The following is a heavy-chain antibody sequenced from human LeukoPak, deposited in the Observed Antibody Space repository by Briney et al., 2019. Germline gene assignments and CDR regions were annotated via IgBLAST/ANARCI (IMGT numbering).Heavy chain of an antibody. CDR2: VSGSGGST. J-gene: IGHJ4*02. CDR3: ARISRDGYNYEFTLDY. V-gene: IGHV3-23*01. CDR1: GFTFSSYA. D-gene: IGHD5-24*01. Sequence: GGSLRLSCAASGFTFSSYAMSWVRQAPGKGLEWVSAVSGSGGSTYYADSVKGRFTISRDNSKNTLYLQMNSLRAEDTAVYYCARISRDGYNYEFTLDYWGQGTLVTVSS.